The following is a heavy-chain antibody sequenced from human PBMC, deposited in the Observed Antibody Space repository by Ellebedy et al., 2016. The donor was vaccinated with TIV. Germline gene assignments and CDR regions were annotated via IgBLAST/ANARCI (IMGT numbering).Heavy chain of an antibody. CDR1: GYTFTSHG. Sequence: AASVKVSCKASGYTFTSHGISWVRQAPGQGLEWMGIINPSGGSTSYAQKFQGRVTITADKSTSTAYMDLSSLRSEDTAVYYCARGVEMASIDYDGDENYYYYGMDVWGQGTTVTVSS. CDR3: ARGVEMASIDYDGDENYYYYGMDV. V-gene: IGHV1-46*01. D-gene: IGHD5-24*01. CDR2: INPSGGST. J-gene: IGHJ6*02.